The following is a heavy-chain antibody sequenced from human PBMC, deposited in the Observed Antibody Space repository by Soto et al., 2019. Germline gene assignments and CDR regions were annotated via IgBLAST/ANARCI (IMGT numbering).Heavy chain of an antibody. CDR2: IYYSGST. V-gene: IGHV4-39*01. Sequence: QLQLQESGPGLVKPSETLSLTCTVSGGSISSSSYYWGWIRQPPGKGLEWIGSIYYSGSTYYNPSLKSRVTISVDTSKNQFSLKLSSVTAADTAVYYCASWPGVRDSSGYYYSYYYYGMDVWGQGTTVTVSS. CDR1: GGSISSSSYY. D-gene: IGHD3-22*01. J-gene: IGHJ6*02. CDR3: ASWPGVRDSSGYYYSYYYYGMDV.